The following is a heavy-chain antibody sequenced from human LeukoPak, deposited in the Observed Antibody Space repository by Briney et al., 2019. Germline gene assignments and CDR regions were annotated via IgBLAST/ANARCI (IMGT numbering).Heavy chain of an antibody. Sequence: ASVKVSCKASGYTFTSYYMHWVRQAPGQGLEWMGIINPSGGSTSYAQKFQGRVTMTRDTSTSTVYMELSSLRSEDTAVYYCAKGIVVAPVAIGLSWFDPWGQGTLVTVSS. CDR2: INPSGGST. CDR3: AKGIVVAPVAIGLSWFDP. V-gene: IGHV1-46*01. J-gene: IGHJ5*02. CDR1: GYTFTSYY. D-gene: IGHD2-2*02.